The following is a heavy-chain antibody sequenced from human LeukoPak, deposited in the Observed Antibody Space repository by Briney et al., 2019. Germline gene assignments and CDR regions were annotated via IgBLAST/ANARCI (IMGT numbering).Heavy chain of an antibody. CDR2: IYWDDDK. J-gene: IGHJ4*01. Sequence: SGPTLVKPTQTLTLTCSFSGFSLSTSGVGVGWIRQPPGKALEWLALIYWDDDKRYSPSLKSRVTTTKDTSKNQVVLTLPNIVLVDTATSFCSYVPRGNSFDYWGQGTLVSVSS. V-gene: IGHV2-5*02. CDR3: SYVPRGNSFDY. CDR1: GFSLSTSGVG.